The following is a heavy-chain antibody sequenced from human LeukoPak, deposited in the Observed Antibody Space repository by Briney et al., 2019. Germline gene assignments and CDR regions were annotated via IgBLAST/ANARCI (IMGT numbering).Heavy chain of an antibody. Sequence: GGSLRLSCAASGFTLRGNLLHWVRQAPGKGLEWVAGSSSDGGEQYYADSVKGRFTFSRDNSKSTLVLQMSSLRPDDTAVYYCARESSSRRFVFDVWGQGTLVTVSS. V-gene: IGHV3-30*15. J-gene: IGHJ3*01. D-gene: IGHD6-13*01. CDR1: GFTLRGNL. CDR3: ARESSSRRFVFDV. CDR2: SSSDGGEQ.